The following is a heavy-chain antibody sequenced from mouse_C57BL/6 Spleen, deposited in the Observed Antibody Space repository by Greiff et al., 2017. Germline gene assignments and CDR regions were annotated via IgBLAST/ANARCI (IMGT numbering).Heavy chain of an antibody. V-gene: IGHV3-6*01. D-gene: IGHD1-1*01. CDR2: ISYDGSN. CDR1: GYSITSGYY. J-gene: IGHJ4*01. CDR3: ARRLLRDAMDY. Sequence: EVKLMESGPGLVKPSQSLSLTCSVTGYSITSGYYWNWIRQFPGNKLEWMGYISYDGSNNYNPSLKNRISITRDTSKNQFFLKLNSVTTEDTATYYCARRLLRDAMDYWGQGTSVTVSS.